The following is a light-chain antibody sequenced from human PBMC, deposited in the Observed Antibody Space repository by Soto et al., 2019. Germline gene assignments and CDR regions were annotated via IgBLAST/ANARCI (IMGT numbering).Light chain of an antibody. V-gene: IGKV2-28*01. J-gene: IGKJ1*01. CDR3: VQPLQSWT. CDR2: LGS. CDR1: QSLLHSNGYNY. Sequence: DIVMTQSPLSLPVTPGEPASISCRSSQSLLHSNGYNYLDWYLQKPGQSPQLLIYLGSNRASGVPDRLNGSGSGTDYTLKISRVEAEDVGVYYCVQPLQSWTFGQGTKVEIK.